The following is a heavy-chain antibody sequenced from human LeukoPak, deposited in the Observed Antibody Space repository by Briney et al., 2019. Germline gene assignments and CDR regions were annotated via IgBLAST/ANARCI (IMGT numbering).Heavy chain of an antibody. J-gene: IGHJ6*02. Sequence: GESLKISCKGSGYSFTSYWIGWVRQMPGKGLEWMGIIYPGDSDTRYSPSFQGQVSISADKSISTAYLQWSSLKAPDTAMYYCARGYCTNGVCLYGMDVWGQGTTVTVSS. CDR2: IYPGDSDT. CDR1: GYSFTSYW. V-gene: IGHV5-51*01. D-gene: IGHD2-8*01. CDR3: ARGYCTNGVCLYGMDV.